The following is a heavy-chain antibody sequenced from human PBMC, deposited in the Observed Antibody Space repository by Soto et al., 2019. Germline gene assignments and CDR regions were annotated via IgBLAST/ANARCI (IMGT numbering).Heavy chain of an antibody. V-gene: IGHV3-23*01. CDR2: IGGSAESA. D-gene: IGHD2-2*01. CDR3: AVHCSTSSCSY. Sequence: EVQLSESGGGLVQPGGSLRVSCAASGFTFSIYAMSWVRQAPGKGLEWVSAIGGSAESAYYGDSVKGRFTISRDNSKNTVYLQMNSLRAEDTAVYYCAVHCSTSSCSYWGQGTLVTVSS. CDR1: GFTFSIYA. J-gene: IGHJ4*02.